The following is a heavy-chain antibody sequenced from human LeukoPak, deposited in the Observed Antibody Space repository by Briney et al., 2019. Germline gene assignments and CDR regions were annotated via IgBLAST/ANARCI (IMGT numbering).Heavy chain of an antibody. J-gene: IGHJ4*02. Sequence: PGGSLRLSCAASGFTFSSYWMSWVRQAPGKGLEWVANIKQDGSEKYYVDSVKGRFTISRDNAKNSLYLQMNSLRAEDTAVYYCARDLFDDVLLWFGELLTYFDYWGQGTLVTVSS. CDR3: ARDLFDDVLLWFGELLTYFDY. V-gene: IGHV3-7*01. CDR1: GFTFSSYW. CDR2: IKQDGSEK. D-gene: IGHD3-10*01.